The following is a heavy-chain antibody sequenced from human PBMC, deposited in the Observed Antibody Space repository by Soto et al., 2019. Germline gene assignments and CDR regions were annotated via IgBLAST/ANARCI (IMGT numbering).Heavy chain of an antibody. J-gene: IGHJ4*02. Sequence: QLLESGGGLVQPGGSLRLSCAASGFTFATYTMNRVRQAPGKGLEWVSGIYGSGDSTFYADSVKGRFTISRDNSKDTLYLQMSSLRAEDTAVYYCAKDARPDGYWDFDYWGQGTLVTVSS. CDR1: GFTFATYT. CDR2: IYGSGDST. D-gene: IGHD5-12*01. V-gene: IGHV3-23*01. CDR3: AKDARPDGYWDFDY.